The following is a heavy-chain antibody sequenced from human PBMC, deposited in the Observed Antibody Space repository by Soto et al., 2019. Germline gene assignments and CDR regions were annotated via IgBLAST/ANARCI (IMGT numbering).Heavy chain of an antibody. J-gene: IGHJ4*02. Sequence: EVQLVESGGGLVQPGGSLRLSCAASGFTFSSYWMHWVRQAPGKGLVWVSRINSDGSSTSYADSVKGRFTISRDNAKNTLYLQMNSLRAEDTAVYYCARDRNKYYYDSSGYPNWGQGTLVTVSS. V-gene: IGHV3-74*01. D-gene: IGHD3-22*01. CDR1: GFTFSSYW. CDR3: ARDRNKYYYDSSGYPN. CDR2: INSDGSST.